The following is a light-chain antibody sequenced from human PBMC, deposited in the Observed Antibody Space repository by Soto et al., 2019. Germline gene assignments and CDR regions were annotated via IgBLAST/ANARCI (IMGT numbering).Light chain of an antibody. CDR1: QSVSSY. J-gene: IGKJ5*01. CDR3: QQRSNWPPET. CDR2: DAS. Sequence: EVGLTHSPATLSLSPGERATLSCRASQSVSSYLAWYQQKPGQAPRLLIYDASNRATGIPARFSGSGSGTDFTLTISSLEPEDFAVYYCQQRSNWPPETFGQGTRLEIK. V-gene: IGKV3-11*01.